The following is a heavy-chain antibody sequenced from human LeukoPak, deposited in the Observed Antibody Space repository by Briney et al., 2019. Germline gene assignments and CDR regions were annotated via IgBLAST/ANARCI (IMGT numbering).Heavy chain of an antibody. Sequence: GASVKVSCKVSGYTLTELSMHWVRQAPGKGFEWMGGFDPEDGETIYAQKFQGRVTMTEDTSTDTAYMELSSLRSEDTAVYYCARCTGGGSCYGVRYWGQGTLVTVSS. CDR3: ARCTGGGSCYGVRY. D-gene: IGHD2-15*01. CDR1: GYTLTELS. CDR2: FDPEDGET. V-gene: IGHV1-24*01. J-gene: IGHJ4*02.